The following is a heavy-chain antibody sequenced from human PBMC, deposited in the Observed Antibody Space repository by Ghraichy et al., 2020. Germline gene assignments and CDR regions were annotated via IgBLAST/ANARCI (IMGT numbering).Heavy chain of an antibody. D-gene: IGHD2-2*01. CDR1: GGSISSYY. V-gene: IGHV4-59*01. CDR3: ARAGGQLEYYYYYGMDV. J-gene: IGHJ6*02. Sequence: ESLNISCTVSGGSISSYYWSWIRQPPGKGLEWIGYIYYSGSTNYNPSLKSRVTISVDTSKNQFSLKLSFVTAADTAVYYCARAGGQLEYYYYYGMDVWGQGTTVTVSS. CDR2: IYYSGST.